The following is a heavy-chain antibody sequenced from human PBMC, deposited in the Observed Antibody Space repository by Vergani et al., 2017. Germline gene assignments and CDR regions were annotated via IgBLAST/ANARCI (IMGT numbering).Heavy chain of an antibody. Sequence: QVQLQESGPGLVKPSETLSLTCTVSGGSISSYYWSWIRQPAGKGLEWIGRIYTSGSTNYNPSLKSRVTMSVDTSKNQFSLKLSSVTAADTAGYYCARDRRDYRNYYYYYYMDVWGKGTTVTVSS. CDR2: IYTSGST. CDR1: GGSISSYY. D-gene: IGHD4-11*01. V-gene: IGHV4-4*07. CDR3: ARDRRDYRNYYYYYYMDV. J-gene: IGHJ6*03.